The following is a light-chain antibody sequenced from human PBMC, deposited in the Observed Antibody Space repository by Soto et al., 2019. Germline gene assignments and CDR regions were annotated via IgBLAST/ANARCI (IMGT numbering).Light chain of an antibody. CDR2: DAS. V-gene: IGKV3-15*01. J-gene: IGKJ1*01. Sequence: EIVMTQSPVTLSVSPGERATLSCRASQSVRNYLAWYQQKPGQAPRLLIYDASNRATGVPARFSGGGSGTEFTLSISSLQSEDVALYFCQQYDDWPRTFGQGTTVEVK. CDR3: QQYDDWPRT. CDR1: QSVRNY.